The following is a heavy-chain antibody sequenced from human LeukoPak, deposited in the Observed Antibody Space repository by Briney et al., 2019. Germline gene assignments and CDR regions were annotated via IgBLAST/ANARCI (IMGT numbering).Heavy chain of an antibody. CDR1: GYTFTSYY. CDR2: INPSGGST. J-gene: IGHJ4*02. CDR3: ARDPSLYRYYYDSSGYFDRSPPFFDY. D-gene: IGHD3-22*01. V-gene: IGHV1-46*01. Sequence: GASVKLSCKASGYTFTSYYMHWVRQAPGKGLEWMGIINPSGGSTSNAQKFQGRVTMTRDMSTSTVYMELSSLRSEDTAVYYCARDPSLYRYYYDSSGYFDRSPPFFDYWGQGTLVTVSS.